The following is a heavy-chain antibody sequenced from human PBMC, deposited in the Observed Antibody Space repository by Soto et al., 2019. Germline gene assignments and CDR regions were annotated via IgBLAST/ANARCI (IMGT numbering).Heavy chain of an antibody. V-gene: IGHV3-33*01. J-gene: IGHJ4*02. CDR3: ARMKAVAGTSRVDY. CDR1: GFTFSSYG. CDR2: IWYDGSNK. Sequence: QVQLVESGGGVVQPGRSLRLSCAASGFTFSSYGMHWVRQAPGKGLEWVAVIWYDGSNKYYADSVKGRFTISRDNSKNTLYRKMNGRRAEDRAVYYWARMKAVAGTSRVDYGGQETLVPVSS. D-gene: IGHD6-19*01.